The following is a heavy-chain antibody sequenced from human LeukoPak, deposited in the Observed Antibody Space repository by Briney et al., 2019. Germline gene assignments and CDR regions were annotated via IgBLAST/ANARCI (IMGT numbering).Heavy chain of an antibody. CDR3: ARAVDHDYSDYYLDY. CDR1: GFTVSSND. J-gene: IGHJ4*02. Sequence: GGSLRLSCAASGFTVSSNDMSWVRQAPGKGLEWVSVIYSGGSPYYADSVKGRFTISRDNSKNTLYLQMNSLRAEDTAVYYCARAVDHDYSDYYLDYWGQGTLVTVSS. D-gene: IGHD4-11*01. CDR2: IYSGGSP. V-gene: IGHV3-53*01.